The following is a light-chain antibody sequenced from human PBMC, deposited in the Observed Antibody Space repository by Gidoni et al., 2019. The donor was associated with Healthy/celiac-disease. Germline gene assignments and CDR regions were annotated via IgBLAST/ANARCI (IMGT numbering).Light chain of an antibody. Sequence: DIQMTQSPSSLSASVGDRVTITCRASQSISSYLNWYQQKPGKAPKLLIYAASSLQSGVPSRFSGSGSGTDFTLTISSLQPEDFATYYCQQSYTFGPXTKVEIK. J-gene: IGKJ3*01. CDR2: AAS. V-gene: IGKV1-39*01. CDR1: QSISSY. CDR3: QQSYT.